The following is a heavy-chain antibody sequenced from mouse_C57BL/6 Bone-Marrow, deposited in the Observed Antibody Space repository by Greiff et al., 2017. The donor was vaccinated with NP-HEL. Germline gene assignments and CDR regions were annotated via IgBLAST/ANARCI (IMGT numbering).Heavy chain of an antibody. Sequence: QVQLQQSGAELARPGASVKLSCKASGYTFTSYGISWVKQRTGQGLEWIGEIYPRSGNTYYNEKFEGKATLTADKSSSTAYMELRSLTSEDSAVYFCAPYYDYDAWFAYWGQGTLVTVSA. CDR3: APYYDYDAWFAY. CDR2: IYPRSGNT. V-gene: IGHV1-81*01. CDR1: GYTFTSYG. J-gene: IGHJ3*01. D-gene: IGHD2-4*01.